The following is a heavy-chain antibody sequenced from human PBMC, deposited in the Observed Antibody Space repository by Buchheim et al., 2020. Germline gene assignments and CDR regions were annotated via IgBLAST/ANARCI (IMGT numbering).Heavy chain of an antibody. V-gene: IGHV4-4*02. CDR1: GGSISSSNW. D-gene: IGHD2-15*01. CDR3: ARDRRYCSGGSCYYGMDV. Sequence: QVQLQESGPGLVKPSGTLSLTCAVSGGSISSSNWWSWVRQPPGKGLEWIGEIYHSGSTNYNPSLKSRVTISADKTKNKSSPKLSSVTAADTAVYYCARDRRYCSGGSCYYGMDVWGQGTT. CDR2: IYHSGST. J-gene: IGHJ6*02.